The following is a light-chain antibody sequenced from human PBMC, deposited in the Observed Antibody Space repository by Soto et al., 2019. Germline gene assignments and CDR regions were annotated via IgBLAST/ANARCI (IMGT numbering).Light chain of an antibody. V-gene: IGKV4-1*01. CDR2: WAS. CDR3: QQYYSTPLA. J-gene: IGKJ1*01. Sequence: DIVMTQSPDSLAVSLGERATINCKSSQSVLYSSNNKNYLAWYQQKPRQPPKLLIYWASTRESGGPDRFSGSGSGTDFTLTISSLQAEDVAVYYCQQYYSTPLAFGQGTKVEIK. CDR1: QSVLYSSNNKNY.